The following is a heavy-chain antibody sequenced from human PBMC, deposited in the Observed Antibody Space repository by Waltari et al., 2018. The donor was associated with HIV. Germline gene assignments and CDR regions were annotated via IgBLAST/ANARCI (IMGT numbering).Heavy chain of an antibody. D-gene: IGHD3-16*01. CDR1: GGAFSSSA. V-gene: IGHV1-69*01. CDR2: IIPIYNTT. CDR3: VRDGVGYYDNRGHFGSFQF. Sequence: QVQLVQSEGGVWKSGSSVKISCKASGGAFSSSAVNWVGQVPGQGLEWMGGIIPIYNTTNYAQNWKGRVSISADDKTATVYIELTGFKVEDAGIFYCVRDGVGYYDNRGHFGSFQFWGQGTTIIVSS. J-gene: IGHJ6*02.